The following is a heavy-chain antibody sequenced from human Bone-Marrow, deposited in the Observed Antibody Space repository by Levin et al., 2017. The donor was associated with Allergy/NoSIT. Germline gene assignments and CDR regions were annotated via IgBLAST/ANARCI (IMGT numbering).Heavy chain of an antibody. CDR3: ARGPDAPMLSYYGMDV. J-gene: IGHJ6*02. CDR1: GGSISSYY. Sequence: SQTLSLTCTVSGGSISSYYWSWIRQPPGKGLEWIGYIYYSGSTNYNPSLKSRVTISVDTSKNQFSLKLSSVTAADTAVYYCARGPDAPMLSYYGMDVWGQGTTVTVSS. D-gene: IGHD2-8*01. CDR2: IYYSGST. V-gene: IGHV4-59*01.